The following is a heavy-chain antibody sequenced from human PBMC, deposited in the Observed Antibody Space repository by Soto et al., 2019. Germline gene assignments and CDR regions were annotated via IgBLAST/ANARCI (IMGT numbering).Heavy chain of an antibody. CDR1: GGSLSTNP. CDR2: TGSGTGPG. CDR3: ARRESGGFFRFFDS. Sequence: QVQLVQSGTEVKKPGSSVKVSCKTSGGSLSTNPISWVRQAPGQGLEWMGGTGSGTGPGNHAQKFQGRLTVTADKTTGTVYMGLTNLSSEDTAVYYCARRESGGFFRFFDSWGQGTLVTVSS. J-gene: IGHJ4*02. D-gene: IGHD2-15*01. V-gene: IGHV1-69*06.